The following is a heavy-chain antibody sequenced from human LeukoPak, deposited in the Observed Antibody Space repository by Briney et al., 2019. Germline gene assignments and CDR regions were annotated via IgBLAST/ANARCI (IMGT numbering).Heavy chain of an antibody. V-gene: IGHV3-7*03. CDR3: ARDLGDNWFDP. D-gene: IGHD3-16*01. Sequence: GGSLRLSCAASGFTFSSYWMSWVRQAPGKGLEWVANIKQDGSEKYYVDSVKGRFTISRDNAKNSLYLQMNSLRSEDTAVYYCARDLGDNWFDPWGQGTLVTVSS. CDR2: IKQDGSEK. CDR1: GFTFSSYW. J-gene: IGHJ5*02.